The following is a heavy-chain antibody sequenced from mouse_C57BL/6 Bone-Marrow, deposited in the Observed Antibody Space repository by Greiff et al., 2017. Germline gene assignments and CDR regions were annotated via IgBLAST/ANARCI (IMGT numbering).Heavy chain of an antibody. CDR2: IDTSDSYT. V-gene: IGHV1-59*01. J-gene: IGHJ2*01. Sequence: VQLHQPGAELVRPGTSVKLSCKASGYTFPSYWMHWVKQRPGQGLEWIGVIDTSDSYTNYNQKFKGKATLTVDKSSSRAYMQLSSLTSEDSAVYYCARSGGLDYWGQGTTLTVSS. CDR3: ARSGGLDY. CDR1: GYTFPSYW. D-gene: IGHD3-1*01.